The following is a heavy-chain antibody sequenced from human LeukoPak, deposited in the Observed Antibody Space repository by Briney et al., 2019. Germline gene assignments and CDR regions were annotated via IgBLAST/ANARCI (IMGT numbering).Heavy chain of an antibody. J-gene: IGHJ3*02. Sequence: GASVKVSCKASGGTFSSYAISWVRQAPGQGLEWMGRIIPILGIANYAQKFQGRVTITADKSTSTAYMELSSLRSEDTAVYYCARASDIVVVVATVMLFDIWGQGTMVTVSS. CDR2: IIPILGIA. V-gene: IGHV1-69*04. CDR1: GGTFSSYA. D-gene: IGHD2-15*01. CDR3: ARASDIVVVVATVMLFDI.